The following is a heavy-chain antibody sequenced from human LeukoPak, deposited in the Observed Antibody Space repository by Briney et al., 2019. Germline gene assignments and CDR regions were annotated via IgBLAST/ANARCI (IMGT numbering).Heavy chain of an antibody. D-gene: IGHD3-10*01. CDR2: ISGNGGST. Sequence: WGSLRLSCAASGFTFSNYGMSWVRQAPGMGLEWVSAISGNGGSTYYADSVKGRFTISRDNSKNTLYLQMNSLRAEDTAVYYCAKARTGTMVRGVINNYYMDVWGKGTTVTISS. V-gene: IGHV3-23*01. J-gene: IGHJ6*03. CDR1: GFTFSNYG. CDR3: AKARTGTMVRGVINNYYMDV.